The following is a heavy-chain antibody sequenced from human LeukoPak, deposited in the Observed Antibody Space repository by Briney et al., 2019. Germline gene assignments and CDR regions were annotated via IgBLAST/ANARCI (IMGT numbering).Heavy chain of an antibody. V-gene: IGHV1-2*02. CDR2: INPNSGGT. CDR1: GYTFTGYY. Sequence: ASVKVSCKASGYTFTGYYMHWVRQAPGQGLEWMGWINPNSGGTNYAQKFQGRVTMTRDTSISTAYMELSRLRSDDTAVYYCAREGCSGGSCYPHFDYWGQRTLVTVSS. D-gene: IGHD2-15*01. J-gene: IGHJ4*02. CDR3: AREGCSGGSCYPHFDY.